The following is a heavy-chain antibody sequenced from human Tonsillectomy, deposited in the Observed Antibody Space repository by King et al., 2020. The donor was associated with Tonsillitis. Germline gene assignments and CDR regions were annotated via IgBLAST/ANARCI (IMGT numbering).Heavy chain of an antibody. CDR1: GFTVSSNY. V-gene: IGHV3-53*01. J-gene: IGHJ4*02. CDR2: IYSGGTT. Sequence: VQLVESGGGLIQPGGSLRLSCAASGFTVSSNYMSWVRQAPGKGLEWVSIIYSGGTTYYADSVKGRFTISRDNSKNTLYLQMNSLRAEDTAMYYCARTTIAARIYDYWGQGTLVTVSS. CDR3: ARTTIAARIYDY. D-gene: IGHD6-6*01.